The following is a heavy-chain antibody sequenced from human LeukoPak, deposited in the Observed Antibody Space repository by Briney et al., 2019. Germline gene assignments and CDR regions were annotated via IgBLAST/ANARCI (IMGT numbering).Heavy chain of an antibody. J-gene: IGHJ4*02. CDR3: ATGDSSKFDY. CDR1: GGSFSGYY. Sequence: SETLSLTCAVYGGSFSGYYWSWIRQPPGKGLEWIGEINHSRSTNYNPSLKSRVTISVDTSKNQFSLKLSSVTAADTAVYYCATGDSSKFDYWGQGTLVTVSS. CDR2: INHSRST. D-gene: IGHD3-22*01. V-gene: IGHV4-34*01.